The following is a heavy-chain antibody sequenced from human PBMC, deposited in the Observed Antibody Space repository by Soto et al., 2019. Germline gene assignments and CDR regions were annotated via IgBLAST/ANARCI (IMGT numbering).Heavy chain of an antibody. V-gene: IGHV3-30*18. D-gene: IGHD6-19*01. CDR3: AKDLYRGEVNSGWYSDEPNLGYGMDV. Sequence: GGSLRLSCAASGFTFSSYGMHWVRQAPGKGLEWVAVISYDGSNKYYADSVKGRFTISRDNSKNTLYLQMNSLRAEDTAVYYCAKDLYRGEVNSGWYSDEPNLGYGMDVWGQGTTVTVSS. CDR2: ISYDGSNK. J-gene: IGHJ6*02. CDR1: GFTFSSYG.